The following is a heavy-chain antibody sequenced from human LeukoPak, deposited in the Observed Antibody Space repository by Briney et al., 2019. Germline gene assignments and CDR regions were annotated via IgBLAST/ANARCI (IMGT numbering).Heavy chain of an antibody. CDR3: AREVAGDYFDY. Sequence: SETLSLTCTVSGGSICSYYWSWIRQPPGKGLEWIGYIYYSGSTNYNPSLKSRVTISVDTSKNQFSLKLGSVTAADTAVYYCAREVAGDYFDYWGQGTLVTVSS. V-gene: IGHV4-59*01. CDR1: GGSICSYY. CDR2: IYYSGST. D-gene: IGHD6-19*01. J-gene: IGHJ4*02.